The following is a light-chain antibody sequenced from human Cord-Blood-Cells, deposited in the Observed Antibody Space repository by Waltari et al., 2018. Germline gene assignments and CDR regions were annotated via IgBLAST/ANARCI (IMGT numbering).Light chain of an antibody. CDR3: QAWDSSTVV. CDR2: QDS. Sequence: SYELTQPPSVSVSPGQTASITCSGDKLGDKYACWYQQKPGQSTVLVIYQDSKRPSGSPGRFSGSNSGNTATLPISGTQAMDEAVYYCQAWDSSTVVFRGGTKLTVL. CDR1: KLGDKY. J-gene: IGLJ2*01. V-gene: IGLV3-1*01.